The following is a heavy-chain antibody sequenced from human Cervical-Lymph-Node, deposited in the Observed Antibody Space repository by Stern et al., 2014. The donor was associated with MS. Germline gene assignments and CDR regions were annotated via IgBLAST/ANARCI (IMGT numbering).Heavy chain of an antibody. D-gene: IGHD6-19*01. CDR1: GFSLSNARMG. CDR2: IFSNDEK. CDR3: ARFLGWSGYYYYYYGMDV. V-gene: IGHV2-26*01. Sequence: ESGPVLVKPTETLTLTCTVSGFSLSNARMGVSWIRQPPGKALEWLAHIFSNDEKSYSTSLKSRLTISKDTSKSQVVLTMTNMDPVDTATYYCARFLGWSGYYYYYYGMDVWGQGTTVTVSS. J-gene: IGHJ6*02.